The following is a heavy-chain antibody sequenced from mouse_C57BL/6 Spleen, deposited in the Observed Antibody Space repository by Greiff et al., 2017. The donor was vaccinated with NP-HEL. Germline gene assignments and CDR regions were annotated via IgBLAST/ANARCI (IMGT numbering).Heavy chain of an antibody. Sequence: EVQLQQSGPGLVKPSQSLSLTCSVTGYSITSGYYWNWIRQFPGNKLEWMGYISYDGSNNYNPSLKNRISITRDTSKNQFFLKLNSVTTEDTATYYCARMARYWYFDVWGTGTTVAVSS. J-gene: IGHJ1*03. CDR1: GYSITSGYY. CDR2: ISYDGSN. V-gene: IGHV3-6*01. CDR3: ARMARYWYFDV.